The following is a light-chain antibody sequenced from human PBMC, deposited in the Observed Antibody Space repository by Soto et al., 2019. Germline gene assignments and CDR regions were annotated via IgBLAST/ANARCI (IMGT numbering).Light chain of an antibody. Sequence: IMLTQSLGTLSLSKRERATLSCRASQSVSSSYLAWYQQKPGQAPRLLIYGASSRATGIPDRFSGTGSGTDFTLTISRLEPEDFAVFYCQQYGNSPITFGQGTLLEVK. CDR2: GAS. J-gene: IGKJ5*01. CDR3: QQYGNSPIT. CDR1: QSVSSSY. V-gene: IGKV3-20*01.